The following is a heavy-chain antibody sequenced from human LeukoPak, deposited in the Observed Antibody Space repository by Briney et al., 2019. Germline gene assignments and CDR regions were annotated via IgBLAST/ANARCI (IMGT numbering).Heavy chain of an antibody. CDR1: GFTFSAYE. J-gene: IGHJ3*02. D-gene: IGHD4-23*01. CDR3: ARDTLEYSNSPDALDI. Sequence: GGSLRLSCAASGFTFSAYEMNWVRQAPGKGLEWVSYIGSSGSTVYYADSVKGRFTISRDNAKNSLYMQMESLRGEDTAIYYCARDTLEYSNSPDALDIWGQGTMVTVSS. V-gene: IGHV3-48*03. CDR2: IGSSGSTV.